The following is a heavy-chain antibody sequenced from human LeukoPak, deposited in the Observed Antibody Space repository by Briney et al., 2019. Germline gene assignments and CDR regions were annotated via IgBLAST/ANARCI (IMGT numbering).Heavy chain of an antibody. J-gene: IGHJ6*02. CDR2: IIPILGIA. CDR1: EYTFTGYY. Sequence: VASVKVSCKASEYTFTGYYMHWVRQAPGQGLEWMGRIIPILGIANYAQKFQGRVTITADKSTSTAYMELSSLRSEDTAVYYCARVVDKVCSGGSCYSLDYYYYGMDVWGQGTTVTVSS. CDR3: ARVVDKVCSGGSCYSLDYYYYGMDV. D-gene: IGHD2-15*01. V-gene: IGHV1-69*04.